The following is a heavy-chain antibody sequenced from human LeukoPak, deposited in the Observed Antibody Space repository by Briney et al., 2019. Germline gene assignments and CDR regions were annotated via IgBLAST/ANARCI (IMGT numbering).Heavy chain of an antibody. Sequence: GGSLRLSCVGSGFTLSSHWMSWVRQAPGKGPEWVTYINQDGSEKNYVDSVKGRFTISRANAKNSLYLEMNSLRSEDTAVYHCATGGHYHGDWGQGTLVTVSS. CDR2: INQDGSEK. V-gene: IGHV3-7*05. J-gene: IGHJ4*02. CDR1: GFTLSSHW. CDR3: ATGGHYHGD. D-gene: IGHD1-1*01.